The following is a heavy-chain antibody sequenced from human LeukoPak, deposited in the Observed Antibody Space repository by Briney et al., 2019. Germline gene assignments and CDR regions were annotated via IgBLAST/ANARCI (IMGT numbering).Heavy chain of an antibody. CDR3: ARDPTGATDY. Sequence: GASLRLSCAASGFTFSSYAMSWVRQAPGKGLEWVSAISGSGRGTYYADSVKGRFAIPRDNSKNTLYLQMNSLRAEDTAVYYCARDPTGATDYWGQGTLVTVSS. V-gene: IGHV3-23*01. CDR2: ISGSGRGT. D-gene: IGHD1-1*01. J-gene: IGHJ4*02. CDR1: GFTFSSYA.